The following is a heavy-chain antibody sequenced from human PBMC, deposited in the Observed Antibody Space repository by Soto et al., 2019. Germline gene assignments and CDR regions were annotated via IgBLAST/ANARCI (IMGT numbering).Heavy chain of an antibody. J-gene: IGHJ4*02. D-gene: IGHD3-22*01. Sequence: GGSLRLSCTASGVPFSSYGMHWVRKAPGKGLEWVAVIWYDGSNKYYADSVKGRFTISRDNSKNTLYLQMNSLRDEDTAVYYCARDYDSSGYPRYYFDYWGQGTLVTVSS. CDR2: IWYDGSNK. V-gene: IGHV3-33*01. CDR3: ARDYDSSGYPRYYFDY. CDR1: GVPFSSYG.